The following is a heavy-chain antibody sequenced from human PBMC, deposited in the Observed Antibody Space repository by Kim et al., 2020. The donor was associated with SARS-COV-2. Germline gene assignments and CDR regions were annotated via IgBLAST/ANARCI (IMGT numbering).Heavy chain of an antibody. CDR2: INHSGST. CDR1: GGSFSGYY. CDR3: ARRTVRGATGFQH. V-gene: IGHV4-34*01. Sequence: SETLSLTCAVYGGSFSGYYWSWIRQPPGKGLEWIGEINHSGSTNYNPSLKSRVTISVDTSKNQFSLKLSSVTAADTAVYYCARRTVRGATGFQHWGQGTLVTVSS. J-gene: IGHJ1*01. D-gene: IGHD3-10*01.